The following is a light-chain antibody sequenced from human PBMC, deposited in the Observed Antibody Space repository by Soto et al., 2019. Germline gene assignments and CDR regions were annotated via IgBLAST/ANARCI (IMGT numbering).Light chain of an antibody. J-gene: IGKJ5*01. CDR1: QSISSW. V-gene: IGKV1-5*03. CDR3: QHYNSFPIT. Sequence: DIQMTQSPSTLSASVGDRVTLTCRASQSISSWLAWYQQKPGKAPTLLIYKASSLESGVPSRFSGSGSGTEFTLTISSLQPDDFATYYCQHYNSFPITFGQGTRLEIK. CDR2: KAS.